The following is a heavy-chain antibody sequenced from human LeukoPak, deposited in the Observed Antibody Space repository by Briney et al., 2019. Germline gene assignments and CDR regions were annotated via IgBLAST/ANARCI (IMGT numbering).Heavy chain of an antibody. CDR2: IKQDGSEK. D-gene: IGHD6-6*01. CDR3: ARELDYSSSSAFDY. Sequence: GGSLRLSCAASGFTFSSYWMSWVRQAPGKGLEWVANIKQDGSEKYYVDSVKGRFTISGDNAKNSLYLQMNSLRAEDTAVYYCARELDYSSSSAFDYWGQGTLVTVSS. J-gene: IGHJ4*02. CDR1: GFTFSSYW. V-gene: IGHV3-7*01.